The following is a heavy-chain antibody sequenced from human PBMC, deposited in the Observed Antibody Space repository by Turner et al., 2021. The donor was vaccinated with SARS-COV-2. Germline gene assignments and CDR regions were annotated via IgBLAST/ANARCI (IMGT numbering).Heavy chain of an antibody. J-gene: IGHJ5*02. CDR3: TRVPSGGWFDP. CDR1: GGSLSNYF. Sequence: QVQLQESGPGLVKPSETLSLTCTVSGGSLSNYFWSWIRQPAGKGLEWIGRIYTSGLNDYNPSLKSRVTMSVDTSKNKLSLRLTSVTAADTAVYYCTRVPSGGWFDPWGQGTLVSVSS. V-gene: IGHV4-4*07. D-gene: IGHD3-3*01. CDR2: IYTSGLN.